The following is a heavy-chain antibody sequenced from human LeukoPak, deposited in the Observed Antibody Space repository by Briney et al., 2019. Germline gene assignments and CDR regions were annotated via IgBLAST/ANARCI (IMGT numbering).Heavy chain of an antibody. CDR1: GGSISSYY. D-gene: IGHD1-26*01. CDR3: ARDPLPGASRDAFDI. CDR2: IYYSGST. V-gene: IGHV4-59*12. J-gene: IGHJ3*02. Sequence: SETLSLTCTVSGGSISSYYWSWIRQPPGKGLEWIGYIYYSGSTYYNPSLKSRVTISVDTSKNQFSLKLSSVTAADTAVYYCARDPLPGASRDAFDIWGQGTMVTVSS.